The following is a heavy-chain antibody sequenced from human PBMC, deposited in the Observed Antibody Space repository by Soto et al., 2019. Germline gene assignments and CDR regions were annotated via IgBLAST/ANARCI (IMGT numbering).Heavy chain of an antibody. CDR1: GYNFAGYW. Sequence: GAYLKISCKGSGYNFAGYWIAWVRQMPGKGLELMGIIYPSDSDTRYRPSFQGQVTISADKSISSDYLQWSSLRASDTAMYYCARGGVSTRTFDYLGQGPPSTVSS. J-gene: IGHJ4*02. V-gene: IGHV5-51*01. D-gene: IGHD3-3*01. CDR3: ARGGVSTRTFDY. CDR2: IYPSDSDT.